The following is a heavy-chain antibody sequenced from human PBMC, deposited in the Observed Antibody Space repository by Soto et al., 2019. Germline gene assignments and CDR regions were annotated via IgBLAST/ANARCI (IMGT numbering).Heavy chain of an antibody. J-gene: IGHJ4*02. V-gene: IGHV4-30-4*01. D-gene: IGHD1-26*01. Sequence: LXLTCTVSCGSISGGYYYWSWIRQPPGKGLEWIGYIYYSGSTYYSPSLKSRATISLETSKNQFSLKLTSVTAADTAVYYCASHSGSHPLFDYWGQGALVTVSS. CDR1: CGSISGGYYY. CDR3: ASHSGSHPLFDY. CDR2: IYYSGST.